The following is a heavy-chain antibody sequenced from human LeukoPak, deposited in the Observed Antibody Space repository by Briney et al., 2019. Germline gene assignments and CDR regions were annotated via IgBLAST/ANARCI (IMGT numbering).Heavy chain of an antibody. CDR2: IYYSGST. Sequence: SETLSLTCTVSGDSISSGGYYWNWIRQHPGKGLEWIGYIYYSGSTNYNPSLKSRVTISVDTSKNQFSLKLSSVTSADTAVYYCARVGGSNHYYYGMDVWGQGTTVTVSS. CDR3: ARVGGSNHYYYGMDV. D-gene: IGHD1-26*01. J-gene: IGHJ6*02. CDR1: GDSISSGGYY. V-gene: IGHV4-61*08.